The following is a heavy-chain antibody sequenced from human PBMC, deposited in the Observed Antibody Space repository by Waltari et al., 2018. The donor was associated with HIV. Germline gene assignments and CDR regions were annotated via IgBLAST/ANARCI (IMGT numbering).Heavy chain of an antibody. CDR3: VREFNPRTTTSYYFDY. CDR2: ITDTGAT. D-gene: IGHD4-17*01. Sequence: RVAESGGGSVQPGGSLRLSCAASGFAVRTNYLGWVRQATGKGLEWVSLITDTGATYCADSVKDRFTISRDTSRDTVHLQMINLRAEDTAVYFCVREFNPRTTTSYYFDYWGQGTLVTVSS. CDR1: GFAVRTNY. J-gene: IGHJ4*02. V-gene: IGHV3-66*01.